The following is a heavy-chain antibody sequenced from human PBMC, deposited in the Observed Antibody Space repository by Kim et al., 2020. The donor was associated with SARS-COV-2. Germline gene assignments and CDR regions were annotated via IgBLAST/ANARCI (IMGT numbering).Heavy chain of an antibody. Sequence: NPSLKSRVPISVDQSKNQFSLKLSSVTAADTAVYYCARDPENRRYYGSGSWGQGTLVTVSS. J-gene: IGHJ4*02. V-gene: IGHV4-4*02. D-gene: IGHD3-10*01. CDR3: ARDPENRRYYGSGS.